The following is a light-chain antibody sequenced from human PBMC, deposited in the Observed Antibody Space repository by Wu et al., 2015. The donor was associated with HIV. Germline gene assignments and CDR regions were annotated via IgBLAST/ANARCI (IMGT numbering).Light chain of an antibody. CDR1: QSLNSN. CDR3: QQYGGAPFT. J-gene: IGKJ4*01. V-gene: IGKV3-15*01. CDR2: GAS. Sequence: EIVMTQSPDTLSVSPGERATLSCRASQSLNSNLAWYQHKPGQAPRLVIYGASTRATGIPARFSGSGSGTDFTLTISRLEPEDFAVYYCQQYGGAPFTFGGGTKMEI.